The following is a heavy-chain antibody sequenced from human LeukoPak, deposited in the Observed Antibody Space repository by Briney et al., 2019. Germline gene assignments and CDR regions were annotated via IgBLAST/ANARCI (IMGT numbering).Heavy chain of an antibody. V-gene: IGHV5-51*01. CDR2: IYPDDSDT. Sequence: KGGESLKISCKTSGYRIISYCNAWVRQMPGKGLEWMGIIYPDDSDTRYSPSFQGQVTISADKSISTAYLQWSSLKASDTAMYYCARAGLQIDAFDIWGQGKMVIVSS. J-gene: IGHJ3*02. CDR1: GYRIISYC. CDR3: ARAGLQIDAFDI.